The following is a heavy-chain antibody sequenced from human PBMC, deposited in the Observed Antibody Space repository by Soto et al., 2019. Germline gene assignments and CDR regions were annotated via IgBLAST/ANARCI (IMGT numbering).Heavy chain of an antibody. Sequence: QVQLVQSGAEVKKPGSSVKVSCKASGGTLSSYALSWVRQAPGQGLEWMGGIIPIFGTANYAQKFQGRVTITADESTSTAYMELSSLRSEDTAVYYCARGYYYDSSGYYWYYYYGMDVWGQGTTVTASS. D-gene: IGHD3-22*01. J-gene: IGHJ6*02. CDR1: GGTLSSYA. V-gene: IGHV1-69*12. CDR3: ARGYYYDSSGYYWYYYYGMDV. CDR2: IIPIFGTA.